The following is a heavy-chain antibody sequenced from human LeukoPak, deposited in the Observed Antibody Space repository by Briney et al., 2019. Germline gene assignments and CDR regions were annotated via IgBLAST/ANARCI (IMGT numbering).Heavy chain of an antibody. CDR2: IYTSGST. Sequence: SETLSLTCTVSGGSISSGSYYWSWIRQPAGKGLEWIGRIYTSGSTDYNPSLKSRVTISVDTSKNQFSLKLSSVTAADTAVYYCARVAEYSSPYYYYYYVDVWGKGTTVTVSS. V-gene: IGHV4-61*02. J-gene: IGHJ6*03. CDR1: GGSISSGSYY. CDR3: ARVAEYSSPYYYYYYVDV. D-gene: IGHD6-6*01.